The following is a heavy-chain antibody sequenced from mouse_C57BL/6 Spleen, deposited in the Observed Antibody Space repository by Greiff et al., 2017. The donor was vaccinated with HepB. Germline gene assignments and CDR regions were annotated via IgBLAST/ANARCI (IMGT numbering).Heavy chain of an antibody. CDR1: GYTFTSYW. CDR3: ARRGNYYGSSWFAY. D-gene: IGHD1-1*01. CDR2: IYPGSGST. V-gene: IGHV1-55*01. J-gene: IGHJ3*01. Sequence: QVQLQQPGAELVKPGASVKMSCKASGYTFTSYWITWVKQRPGQGLEWIGDIYPGSGSTNYNEKFKSKATLTVDTSSSTAYMQLSSLTSEDSAVYYWARRGNYYGSSWFAYWGQGTLVTVSA.